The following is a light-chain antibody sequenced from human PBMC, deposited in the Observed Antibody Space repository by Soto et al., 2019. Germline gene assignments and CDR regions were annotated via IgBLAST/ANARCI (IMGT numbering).Light chain of an antibody. J-gene: IGLJ2*01. Sequence: QSALTQPPSASGSPGQSVTISCTGTSSDVGGHNYVSWYQQYPGKAPKLMIYEVSKRPSGVPDRFSGSKSVNTASLTVSGLQAEDEADSYCSSYAGSTNLIFGGGTKLTVL. CDR2: EVS. CDR3: SSYAGSTNLI. CDR1: SSDVGGHNY. V-gene: IGLV2-8*01.